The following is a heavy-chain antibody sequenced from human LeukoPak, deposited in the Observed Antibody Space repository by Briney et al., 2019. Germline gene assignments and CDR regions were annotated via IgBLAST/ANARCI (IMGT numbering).Heavy chain of an antibody. Sequence: PGGSLRLSCAASGFTFSSYAMSWVRQAPGQGLEWVSAISGSGGSTYYADSVKGRFTISRDNSKNTLYLQMNSLRAEDTAVYYCAKDRGHGSGSLYGGWYFDYWGQGTLVTVSS. CDR3: AKDRGHGSGSLYGGWYFDY. J-gene: IGHJ4*02. CDR2: ISGSGGST. CDR1: GFTFSSYA. V-gene: IGHV3-23*01. D-gene: IGHD3-10*01.